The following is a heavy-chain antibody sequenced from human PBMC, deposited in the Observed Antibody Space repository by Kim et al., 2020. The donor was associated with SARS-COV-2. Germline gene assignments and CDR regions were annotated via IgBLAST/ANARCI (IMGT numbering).Heavy chain of an antibody. D-gene: IGHD5-12*01. J-gene: IGHJ4*02. Sequence: TNYTPSLKSRVTISVDTSKNQCSLKLSSVTAADTAVYYCARLSGYVIDYWGQGTLVTVSS. CDR2: T. V-gene: IGHV4-34*01. CDR3: ARLSGYVIDY.